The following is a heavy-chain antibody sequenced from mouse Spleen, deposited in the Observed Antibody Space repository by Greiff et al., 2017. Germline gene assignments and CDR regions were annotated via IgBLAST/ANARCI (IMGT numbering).Heavy chain of an antibody. V-gene: IGHV5-17*01. J-gene: IGHJ4*01. CDR3: ARNDYDLAMDY. CDR1: GFTFSDYG. Sequence: EVKLVESGGGLVKPGGSLKLSCAASGFTFSDYGMHWVRQAPEKGLEWVAYISSGSSTIYYADTVKGRFTISRDNAKNTLFLQMTSLRSEDTAMYYCARNDYDLAMDYWGQGTSVTVSS. CDR2: ISSGSSTI. D-gene: IGHD2-4*01.